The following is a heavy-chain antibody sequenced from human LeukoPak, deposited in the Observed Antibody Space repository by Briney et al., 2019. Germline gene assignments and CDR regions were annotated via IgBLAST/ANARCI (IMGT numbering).Heavy chain of an antibody. CDR2: VYYTGST. CDR1: GGSFSGYY. Sequence: KSSETLSLTCAVYGGSFSGYYWGWIRQPPGKGLEWVGTVYYTGSTYYNPSLKSRVTISVDTSKNQFSLKMSSVTAADTAAYYCARNHGSGRGEWFDPWGQGTLVTVSS. CDR3: ARNHGSGRGEWFDP. D-gene: IGHD3-10*01. V-gene: IGHV4-34*01. J-gene: IGHJ5*02.